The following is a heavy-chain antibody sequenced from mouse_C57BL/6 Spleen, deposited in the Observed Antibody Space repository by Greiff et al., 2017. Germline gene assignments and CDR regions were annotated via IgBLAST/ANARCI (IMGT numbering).Heavy chain of an antibody. CDR1: GYTFTDYE. CDR3: TTTIYYGNYAWFAY. Sequence: QVQLQQSGAELVRPGASVTLSCKASGYTFTDYEMHWVKQTPVHGLEWIGAIDPETGGTAYNQKFKGKAILTADKSSSTAYMELRSLTSEDSAVYYCTTTIYYGNYAWFAYWGQGTLVTVSA. V-gene: IGHV1-15*01. D-gene: IGHD2-1*01. J-gene: IGHJ3*01. CDR2: IDPETGGT.